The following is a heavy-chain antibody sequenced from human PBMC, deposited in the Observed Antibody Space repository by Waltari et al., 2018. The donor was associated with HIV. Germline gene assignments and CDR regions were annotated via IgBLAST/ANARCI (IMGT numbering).Heavy chain of an antibody. Sequence: QVQLVQSGAEVKKPGSSVKVSCKASGGTFSSYAISWVRQDPGQGLEWMGGIIPIFGTANYAQKFQGRVTITADESTSTAYMELSSLRSEDTAVYYCARGSWDYVWGSYQTIRYFDYWGQGTLVTVSS. CDR1: GGTFSSYA. CDR3: ARGSWDYVWGSYQTIRYFDY. CDR2: IIPIFGTA. V-gene: IGHV1-69*01. D-gene: IGHD3-16*02. J-gene: IGHJ4*02.